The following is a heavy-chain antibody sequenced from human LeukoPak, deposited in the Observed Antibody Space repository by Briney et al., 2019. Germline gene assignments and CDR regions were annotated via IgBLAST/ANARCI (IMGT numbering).Heavy chain of an antibody. D-gene: IGHD2-15*01. CDR1: GFTVSSNY. Sequence: GGSLRLSCAASGFTVSSNYMSWVRQAPGKGLEWVSVIYSGGSTYYADSVKGRFTISRDNSKNTLYLQMNSLRAEDTAVYYCAKASVPDILNWFDPWGQGTLVTVSS. CDR2: IYSGGST. J-gene: IGHJ5*02. V-gene: IGHV3-53*01. CDR3: AKASVPDILNWFDP.